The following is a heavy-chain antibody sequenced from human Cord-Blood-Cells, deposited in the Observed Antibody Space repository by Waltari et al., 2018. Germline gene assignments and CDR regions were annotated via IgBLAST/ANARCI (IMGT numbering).Heavy chain of an antibody. CDR1: GFTFSSYS. CDR3: ARDSWIVVVPAAMDWYFDL. J-gene: IGHJ2*01. D-gene: IGHD2-2*01. V-gene: IGHV3-21*01. Sequence: EVQLVESGGGLVKPGGSLRLSCAASGFTFSSYSMNWVRQAPGKGLEWVSSISSSSYIYYADSVKGRFTISRDNAKNSLYLQMNSLRAEDTAVYYCARDSWIVVVPAAMDWYFDLWGRGTLVTVSS. CDR2: ISSSSYI.